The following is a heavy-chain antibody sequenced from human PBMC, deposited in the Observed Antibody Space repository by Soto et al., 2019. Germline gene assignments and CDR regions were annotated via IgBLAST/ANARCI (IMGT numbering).Heavy chain of an antibody. Sequence: ASVKVSCKASGYTFTSYYMHWVRQAPGQGLEWMGIINPSGGSTSYAPRFQGRVTITADEATRTAYMELSSLRSQDTAVYFCARGHEYGGNSGAFDIWGQGTMVTVSS. CDR1: GYTFTSYY. V-gene: IGHV1-46*01. CDR3: ARGHEYGGNSGAFDI. J-gene: IGHJ3*02. D-gene: IGHD4-17*01. CDR2: INPSGGST.